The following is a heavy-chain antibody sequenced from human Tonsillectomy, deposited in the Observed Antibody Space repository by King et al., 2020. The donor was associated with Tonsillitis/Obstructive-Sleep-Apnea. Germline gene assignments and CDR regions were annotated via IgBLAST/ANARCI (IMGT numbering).Heavy chain of an antibody. Sequence: QLVQSGAEVKKPGASVKVSCKASGYTFTNYGISWVRQAPGQGLEWMGWITGYKGHTNYAQKVQGRVTMTTDTPTSTAYMELRSLRSDDTAIYYCAGDPGGRPYYFDFWGQGTLVTVSS. CDR2: ITGYKGHT. D-gene: IGHD2-15*01. V-gene: IGHV1-18*01. CDR1: GYTFTNYG. CDR3: AGDPGGRPYYFDF. J-gene: IGHJ4*02.